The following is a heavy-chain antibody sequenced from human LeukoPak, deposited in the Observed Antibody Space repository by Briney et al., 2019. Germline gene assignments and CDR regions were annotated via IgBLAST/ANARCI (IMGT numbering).Heavy chain of an antibody. CDR1: GFTFSSYA. CDR3: ARGRIAAGPYYYYYVDV. Sequence: GGSLRLSCAASGFTFSSYAMHWVRQAPGKGLEWVAVISYDGSNKYYADSVKGRLTISRDNSKNTLYLQMNRLRAEDTAVYYCARGRIAAGPYYYYYVDVWGKGTTVTVSS. V-gene: IGHV3-30-3*01. D-gene: IGHD6-6*01. J-gene: IGHJ6*03. CDR2: ISYDGSNK.